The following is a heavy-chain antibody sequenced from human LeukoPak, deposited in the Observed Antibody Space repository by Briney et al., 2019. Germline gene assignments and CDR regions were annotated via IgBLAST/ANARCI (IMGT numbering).Heavy chain of an antibody. Sequence: GGSLRLSCAASGFTFSSYAMSWVRQAPGKGLVWVSRINTDGISTSYADSVKGRFTISRDNAKNTLYLQMNSLRAEDTAVYYCARFSRGNPDYWGQGTLVTVSS. J-gene: IGHJ4*02. CDR1: GFTFSSYA. V-gene: IGHV3-74*01. CDR3: ARFSRGNPDY. CDR2: INTDGIST. D-gene: IGHD2/OR15-2a*01.